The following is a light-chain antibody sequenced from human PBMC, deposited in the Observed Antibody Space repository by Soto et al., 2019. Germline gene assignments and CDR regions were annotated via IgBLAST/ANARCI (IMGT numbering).Light chain of an antibody. CDR2: AAS. V-gene: IGKV1-9*01. Sequence: DIQLTQSPSFLSASVGDRVPITSRSSQGISSYLAWYQQKPGKAPKLLIYAASTLQSVVPSRCSGSVSLTECTLTTSSLAPEDCATDYCQESDRYRVGQAPKLDIK. CDR1: QGISSY. CDR3: QESDRYR. J-gene: IGKJ2*01.